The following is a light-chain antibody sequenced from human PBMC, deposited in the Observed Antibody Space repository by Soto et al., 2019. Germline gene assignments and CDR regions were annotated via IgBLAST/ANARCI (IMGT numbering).Light chain of an antibody. Sequence: EILLRQSPVTLSLCQGXRAYLSYMSSQIITRRYFSWYRQKPGQXPRLVXYCTSSRAQGSPDRFSGSGSATDFTRTISRLEPEDFAVYYGQQYHSSPRTFGQGTKVDI. V-gene: IGKV3-20*01. J-gene: IGKJ1*01. CDR3: QQYHSSPRT. CDR1: QIITRRY. CDR2: CTS.